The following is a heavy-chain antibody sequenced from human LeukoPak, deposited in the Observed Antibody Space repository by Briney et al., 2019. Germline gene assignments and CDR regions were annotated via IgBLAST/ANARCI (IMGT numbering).Heavy chain of an antibody. CDR2: IRSTANGYAT. CDR3: TSGLSVRRSNNTPVDY. D-gene: IGHD1-1*01. V-gene: IGHV3-73*01. J-gene: IGHJ4*02. Sequence: GGSLRLSCAASGFTFSGSALHWVRQASGKGLEWVGRIRSTANGYATVYAASVKGRFTISRDDSKNTAYLQMNSLKTEDTAVYYCTSGLSVRRSNNTPVDYWGQGTLVTVSS. CDR1: GFTFSGSA.